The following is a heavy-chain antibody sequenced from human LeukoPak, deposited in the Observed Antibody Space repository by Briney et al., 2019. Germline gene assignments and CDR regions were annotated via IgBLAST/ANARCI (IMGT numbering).Heavy chain of an antibody. Sequence: PSETLSLTCTVSGGSISSGDYYWSWIRQPPGKGLEWIGYIYYSGSTYYNPSLKSRVTISVDTSKNQFSLKLSSVTAADTAVYYCARIYGSGSYYNPGRMENDYWAREPWSPSPQ. CDR1: GGSISSGDYY. CDR3: ARIYGSGSYYNPGRMENDY. V-gene: IGHV4-30-4*01. CDR2: IYYSGST. J-gene: IGHJ4*02. D-gene: IGHD3-10*01.